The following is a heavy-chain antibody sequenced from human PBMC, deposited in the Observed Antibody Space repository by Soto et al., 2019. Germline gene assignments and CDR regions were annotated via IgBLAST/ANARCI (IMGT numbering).Heavy chain of an antibody. D-gene: IGHD1-1*01. Sequence: PRVSLRLSWAASGFTFSSYAMSWVRQAPGKGLEWVSGINGGGDSTYFADSVRGRFTISRDNSKNTLFLQMNSLRAEDTAVYYCARGWTFDLWGKGTLVTISS. V-gene: IGHV3-23*01. CDR2: INGGGDST. CDR1: GFTFSSYA. CDR3: ARGWTFDL. J-gene: IGHJ4*02.